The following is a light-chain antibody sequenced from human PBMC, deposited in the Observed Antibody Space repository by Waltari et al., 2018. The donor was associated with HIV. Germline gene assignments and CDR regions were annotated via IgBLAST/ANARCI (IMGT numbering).Light chain of an antibody. Sequence: EIVLTQSPATLSLSRGARATLSCRASQSVSSYLAWYQQKPGQAPRLLIYDASNRATGIPARFSGSGSGTDFTLTISSLEPEDFAFYYCQHRSSWPPLTFGGGTKVEIK. CDR2: DAS. CDR3: QHRSSWPPLT. V-gene: IGKV3-11*01. CDR1: QSVSSY. J-gene: IGKJ4*01.